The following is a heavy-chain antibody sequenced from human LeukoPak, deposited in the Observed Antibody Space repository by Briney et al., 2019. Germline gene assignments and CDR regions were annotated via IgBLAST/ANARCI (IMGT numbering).Heavy chain of an antibody. V-gene: IGHV3-23*01. J-gene: IGHJ6*03. CDR1: GFTFSSYA. CDR2: ISGSGGST. D-gene: IGHD4-17*01. CDR3: AKARRDYGYYYYYMDV. Sequence: GGSLTLSCAASGFTFSSYAMSWVRQAPGKGLEWVSAISGSGGSTYYADSVKGRFTISRDNSKNTLYLQMNSLRAEDTAVYYCAKARRDYGYYYYYMDVWGKGTTVTVSS.